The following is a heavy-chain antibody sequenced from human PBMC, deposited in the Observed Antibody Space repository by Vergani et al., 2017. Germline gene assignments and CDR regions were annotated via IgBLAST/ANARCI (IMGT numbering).Heavy chain of an antibody. CDR3: ASQTSAIFGVSIDFDY. V-gene: IGHV4-39*01. D-gene: IGHD3-3*01. CDR1: GGSISSSSYY. CDR2: IYYSGST. Sequence: QLQLQESGPGLVKPSETLSPTCTVSGGSISSSSYYWGWIRQPPGKGLEWIGSIYYSGSTYYNPSLKSRVTISVDTSKNQFSLKLSSVTAADTAVYYCASQTSAIFGVSIDFDYWGQGTLVTVSS. J-gene: IGHJ4*02.